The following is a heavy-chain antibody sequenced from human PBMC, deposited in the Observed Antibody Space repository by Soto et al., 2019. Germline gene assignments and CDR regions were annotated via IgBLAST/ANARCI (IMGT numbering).Heavy chain of an antibody. CDR2: IYYSGNT. Sequence: SETLSLTCTVSGGSTSSDNYWSWIRQPPGKGLEWIGHIYYSGNTDYNPSLKSRLAISIDTSKNQFPLKLSSVTAADTAVYFCAREGGESSDGLYYFDSWGQGSLVTVSS. D-gene: IGHD3-16*01. CDR1: GGSTSSDNY. V-gene: IGHV4-30-4*01. J-gene: IGHJ4*02. CDR3: AREGGESSDGLYYFDS.